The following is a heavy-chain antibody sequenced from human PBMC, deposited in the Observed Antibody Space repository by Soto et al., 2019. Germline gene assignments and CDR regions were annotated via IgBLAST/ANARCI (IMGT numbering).Heavy chain of an antibody. CDR3: ARAAILGEYYYYGMDV. V-gene: IGHV1-69*13. CDR1: GGTFASYA. D-gene: IGHD2-15*01. Sequence: SVKVSCKASGGTFASYAISWVRQAPGQGLEWMGGIIPIFGTANYAQKFQGRVTITADDSTSTAYMELSSLRSEDTAVYYCARAAILGEYYYYGMDVWGQGTTVTVSS. CDR2: IIPIFGTA. J-gene: IGHJ6*02.